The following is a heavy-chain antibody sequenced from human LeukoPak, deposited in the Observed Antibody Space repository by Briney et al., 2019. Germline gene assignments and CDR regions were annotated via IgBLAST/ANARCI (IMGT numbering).Heavy chain of an antibody. CDR2: ITSSSNYM. V-gene: IGHV3-21*01. D-gene: IGHD1-26*01. CDR1: GFTFNTYS. J-gene: IGHJ4*02. CDR3: IRGTVGAPGNDY. Sequence: GGSLRLSCAASGFTFNTYSMNWVRQAPGKGLEWVSSITSSSNYMYYADSVRGRFTISRDNAKNTLYLQMSSLRAEDTAVYYCIRGTVGAPGNDYWGQGTLVTVSS.